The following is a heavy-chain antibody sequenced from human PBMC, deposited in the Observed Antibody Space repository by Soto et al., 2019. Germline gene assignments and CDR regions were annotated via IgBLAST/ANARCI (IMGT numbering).Heavy chain of an antibody. CDR3: ARSAGFVGGRQGRLEF. V-gene: IGHV1-3*01. J-gene: IGHJ4*02. CDR2: ISVGNDNT. Sequence: ASVKISCKTSGYSFTQYAVHWVRQAPGQKFEWMGWISVGNDNTRYSEKFQGRFTITRDTSATTAFMELSRLSSEDTAVYYCARSAGFVGGRQGRLEFWGKGTLVTVSS. CDR1: GYSFTQYA.